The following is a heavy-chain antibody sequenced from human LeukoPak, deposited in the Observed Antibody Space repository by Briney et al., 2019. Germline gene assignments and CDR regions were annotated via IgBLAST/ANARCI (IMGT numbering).Heavy chain of an antibody. V-gene: IGHV3-74*01. J-gene: IGHJ1*01. CDR2: IKSDGKT. Sequence: GGSLRLSCEASGFTSSRYWMHWVRQAPGKGLVWVSRIKSDGKTNYADSVKGRFTISRDNAKNTVSLQMDSLRAEDTGVYYCARAPSEVGGYYPEYFRHWGQGTLVTVSS. CDR3: ARAPSEVGGYYPEYFRH. CDR1: GFTSSRYW. D-gene: IGHD3-22*01.